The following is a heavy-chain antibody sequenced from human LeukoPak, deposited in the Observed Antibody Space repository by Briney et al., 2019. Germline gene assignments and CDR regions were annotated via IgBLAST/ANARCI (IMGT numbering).Heavy chain of an antibody. J-gene: IGHJ4*02. CDR3: AHHSIAAAGTRDY. D-gene: IGHD6-13*01. Sequence: PGGSLGLSCAASGFTFSSYAMSWVRQAPGKGLEWVSAISGSGGSTYYADSVKGRFTISRDNSKNTLYLQMNSLRAKDTAVYYCAHHSIAAAGTRDYWGQGTLVTVSS. CDR2: ISGSGGST. V-gene: IGHV3-23*01. CDR1: GFTFSSYA.